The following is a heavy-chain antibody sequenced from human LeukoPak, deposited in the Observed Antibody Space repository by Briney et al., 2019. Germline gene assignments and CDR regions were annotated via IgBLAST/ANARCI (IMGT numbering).Heavy chain of an antibody. D-gene: IGHD5-12*01. CDR1: GGSISSGDYY. CDR3: AREGIGMSGYDFDY. CDR2: IYYSGST. Sequence: SETLSLTCTVSGGSISSGDYYWSWIRQPPGKGLEWIGYIYYSGSTYYNPSLKSRVTISVDTSKNQFSLKLSSVTAADTAVYYCAREGIGMSGYDFDYWGQGTLVTVSS. V-gene: IGHV4-30-4*01. J-gene: IGHJ4*02.